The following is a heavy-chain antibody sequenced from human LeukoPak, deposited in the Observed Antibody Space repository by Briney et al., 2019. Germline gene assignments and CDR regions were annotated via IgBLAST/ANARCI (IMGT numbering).Heavy chain of an antibody. V-gene: IGHV4-39*02. D-gene: IGHD3-10*01. J-gene: IGHJ5*02. CDR2: IYYSGST. CDR3: ARRGPYYYGSGSYSPNWFDP. CDR1: GGSVSSSSYY. Sequence: SETLSLTCTVSGGSVSSSSYYWGWIRQPPGKGLEWIGSIYYSGSTNYNPSLKSRVTISVDTSKNHFSLKLSSVTAADTAVYYCARRGPYYYGSGSYSPNWFDPWGQGTLVTVSS.